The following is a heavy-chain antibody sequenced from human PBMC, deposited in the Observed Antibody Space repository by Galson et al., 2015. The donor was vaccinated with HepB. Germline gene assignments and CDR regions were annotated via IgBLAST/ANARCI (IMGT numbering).Heavy chain of an antibody. Sequence: LRLSCAASGFTFSSYEMNWVRQAPGKGLEWVSYISKSGWTTYYADSVKGRFTISRDNAKNSLYLQMNRLRAEDTAVYYCARDPGIAAAGTNVDYWGQGIRVTVSS. CDR2: ISKSGWTT. CDR1: GFTFSSYE. CDR3: ARDPGIAAAGTNVDY. J-gene: IGHJ4*02. V-gene: IGHV3-48*03. D-gene: IGHD6-13*01.